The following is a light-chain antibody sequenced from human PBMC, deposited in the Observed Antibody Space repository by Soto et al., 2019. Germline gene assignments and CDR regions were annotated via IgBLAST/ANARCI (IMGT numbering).Light chain of an antibody. Sequence: QSALTQPASVSGSPGQSITLSCTGTSSDIGGYNYVSWYQQLPGEAPKLMIFEVNTRPSGISHRFSGSKSDNTASLTISGLQAEDEVYYYCISDTRRTMLVFGGGTQLTVL. V-gene: IGLV2-14*01. J-gene: IGLJ2*01. CDR2: EVN. CDR3: ISDTRRTMLV. CDR1: SSDIGGYNY.